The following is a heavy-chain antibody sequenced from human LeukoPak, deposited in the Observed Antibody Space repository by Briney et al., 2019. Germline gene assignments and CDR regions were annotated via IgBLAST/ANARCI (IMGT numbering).Heavy chain of an antibody. Sequence: GGSLRLSCAAYGFTFDDYAMHWVRQAPGKGLEWVSLISGDGGSTYYADSVKGRFTISRDNSKNSLYLQMNSLRTEDTALYYCAKEGYSYGYYYYYYMDVWGKGTTVTVSS. CDR2: ISGDGGST. D-gene: IGHD5-18*01. J-gene: IGHJ6*03. V-gene: IGHV3-43*02. CDR1: GFTFDDYA. CDR3: AKEGYSYGYYYYYYMDV.